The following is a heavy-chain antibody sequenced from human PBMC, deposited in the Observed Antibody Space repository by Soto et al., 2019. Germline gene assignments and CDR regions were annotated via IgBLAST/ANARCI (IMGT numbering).Heavy chain of an antibody. D-gene: IGHD2-2*01. CDR2: INHSGST. V-gene: IGHV4-34*01. J-gene: IGHJ5*02. CDR3: ARAITAAMRFNWFDP. CDR1: GGSFSGYY. Sequence: SETRSLTSAVYGGSFSGYYWSWIRQPPGKGLEWIGEINHSGSTNYNPSLKSRVTISVDTSKNQFSLKLSSVTAADTAVYYCARAITAAMRFNWFDPWGQGTLVTVSS.